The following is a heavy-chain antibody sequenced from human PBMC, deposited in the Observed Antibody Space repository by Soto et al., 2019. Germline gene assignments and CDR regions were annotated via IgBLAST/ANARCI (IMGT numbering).Heavy chain of an antibody. J-gene: IGHJ6*03. CDR2: ISWTSGSI. D-gene: IGHD6-6*01. CDR3: AKVGAARRNYYYYYMDV. CDR1: GFTFDDYA. Sequence: EVQLVESGGGLVQPGRSLRLSCAASGFTFDDYAMHWVRQAPGKGLEWVSGISWTSGSIGYADSVKGRFTISRDNAKNSLYLQMNSLRPEDTALYYCAKVGAARRNYYYYYMDVWGKGTTVTVSS. V-gene: IGHV3-9*01.